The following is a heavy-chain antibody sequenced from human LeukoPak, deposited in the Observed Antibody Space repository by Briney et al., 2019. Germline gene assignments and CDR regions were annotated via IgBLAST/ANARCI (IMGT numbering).Heavy chain of an antibody. CDR1: GFTFSSYG. CDR3: ATSYDSSGYYYFYY. D-gene: IGHD3-22*01. J-gene: IGHJ4*02. CDR2: IRYDGSNK. V-gene: IGHV3-30*02. Sequence: GGSLRLSCAASGFTFSSYGMHWVRQAPGKGLEWVAFIRYDGSNKYYADSVKGRFTISRDNSKNTLYLQMNSLRAEDTAVYYCATSYDSSGYYYFYYWGQGTLVTVSS.